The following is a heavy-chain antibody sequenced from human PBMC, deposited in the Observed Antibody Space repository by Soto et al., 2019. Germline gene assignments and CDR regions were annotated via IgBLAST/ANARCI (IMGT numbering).Heavy chain of an antibody. D-gene: IGHD2-21*02. V-gene: IGHV4-4*09. CDR2: IHSSGST. CDR3: ARFGRGDSYYGMDV. J-gene: IGHJ6*02. CDR1: GDSISSYY. Sequence: QVQLQESGPGLVKPSETLSLTYTVSGDSISSYYWTWIRQPPGKGLEWIGYIHSSGSTNYNPSFKSRVTMSVDTSKNHFSLRLSSLTAADTAVYYCARFGRGDSYYGMDVWGQGTTVIVSS.